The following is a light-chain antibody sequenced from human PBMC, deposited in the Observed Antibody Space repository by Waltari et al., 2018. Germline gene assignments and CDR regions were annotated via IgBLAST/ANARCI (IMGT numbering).Light chain of an antibody. J-gene: IGKJ4*01. V-gene: IGKV3-20*01. CDR2: GAS. CDR1: QSVSSSY. CDR3: QQYGSSPLT. Sequence: EIVLTQSPGPLSLSPGERATRSCRDSQSVSSSYLAWYQQKPGQAPRLVIYGASSRATCIPDRFSGSVSETDFTLTISGLEPEEFVVYYCQQYGSSPLTFGGGTKVEIK.